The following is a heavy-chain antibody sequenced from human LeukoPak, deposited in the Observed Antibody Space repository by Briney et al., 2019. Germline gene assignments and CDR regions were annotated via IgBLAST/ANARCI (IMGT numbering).Heavy chain of an antibody. CDR2: ISSSSSYI. J-gene: IGHJ5*02. CDR1: GFTFSSYS. D-gene: IGHD1-26*01. V-gene: IGHV3-21*01. Sequence: GGSLRLSCAASGFTFSSYSMNWVRQAPGKGLEWVSSISSSSSYIYYADSVKGRFTISRDNAKNSLYLQMNSLRAEDTAVYYCARDVGGATGTLAFDPWGQGTLVTVSS. CDR3: ARDVGGATGTLAFDP.